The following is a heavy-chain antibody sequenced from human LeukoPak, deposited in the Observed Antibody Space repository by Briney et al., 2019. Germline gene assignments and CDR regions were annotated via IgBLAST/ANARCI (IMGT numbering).Heavy chain of an antibody. D-gene: IGHD3-10*01. CDR1: GGTFSSYA. V-gene: IGHV1-69*01. CDR2: IIPIFGTA. Sequence: SVKVSCKASGGTFSSYAISWVRQAPGQGLEWMGGIIPIFGTANYAQKFQGRVTITADESTSTAYMELSSLRSEDTAVYYCATMGVLIPHGYYYGMAVWGQGTTVTVSS. CDR3: ATMGVLIPHGYYYGMAV. J-gene: IGHJ6*02.